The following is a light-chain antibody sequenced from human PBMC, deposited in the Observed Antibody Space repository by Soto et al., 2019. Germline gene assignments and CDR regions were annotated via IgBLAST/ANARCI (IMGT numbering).Light chain of an antibody. J-gene: IGKJ1*01. CDR1: QSVGSF. CDR3: QQRSNWPRT. CDR2: DAS. V-gene: IGKV3-11*01. Sequence: DIVLTQSPATLSLSPGERATLSCRASQSVGSFLAWYQQKPGQAPRLLIYDASNRATGIPARFSGSGSGTDFTLTISSLEPEDFAVYYCQQRSNWPRTFGQRTKVDIK.